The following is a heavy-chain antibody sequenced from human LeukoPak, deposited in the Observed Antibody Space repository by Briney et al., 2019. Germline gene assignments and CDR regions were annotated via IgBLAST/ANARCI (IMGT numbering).Heavy chain of an antibody. CDR1: GFTFSSYA. V-gene: IGHV3-23*01. J-gene: IGHJ3*02. CDR2: ISGSGGST. Sequence: PGGSLRLSCAASGFTFSSYAMSWVRQAPGKGLEWVSAISGSGGSTYYADSVKGRFTISRDNSKNTLYLQMNSLRAEDTAVYYCAKERGIVGATSPPGAFDIWGQGTMVTVSS. D-gene: IGHD1-26*01. CDR3: AKERGIVGATSPPGAFDI.